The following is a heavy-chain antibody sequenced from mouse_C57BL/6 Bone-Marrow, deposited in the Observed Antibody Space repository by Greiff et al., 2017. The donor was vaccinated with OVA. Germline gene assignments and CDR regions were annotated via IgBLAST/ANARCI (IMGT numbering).Heavy chain of an antibody. CDR1: GYSFTGYF. CDR2: INPYNGDT. CDR3: AGATVAPFDY. J-gene: IGHJ2*01. V-gene: IGHV1-20*01. D-gene: IGHD1-1*01. Sequence: EVKLVESGPELVKPGDSVKISCKASGYSFTGYFMNWVMQSHGKSLEWIGRINPYNGDTFYNQKFKGKATLTVDKSSSTAHMELRSLTSEDSAIYYCAGATVAPFDYWGQGTTLTVSS.